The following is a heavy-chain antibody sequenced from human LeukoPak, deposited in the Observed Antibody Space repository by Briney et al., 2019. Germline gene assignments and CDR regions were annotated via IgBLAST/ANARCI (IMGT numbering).Heavy chain of an antibody. CDR1: GFTFSSYG. Sequence: GGSLRLSCAASGFTFSSYGMHWVRQAPGKGLEWVANIKQDGSEKYYVDSVKGRFTISRDNAKNSLYLQMNSLRAEDTAVYYCARGLAAAGTRWFDPWGQRTLVTVSS. CDR3: ARGLAAAGTRWFDP. CDR2: IKQDGSEK. V-gene: IGHV3-7*01. J-gene: IGHJ5*02. D-gene: IGHD6-13*01.